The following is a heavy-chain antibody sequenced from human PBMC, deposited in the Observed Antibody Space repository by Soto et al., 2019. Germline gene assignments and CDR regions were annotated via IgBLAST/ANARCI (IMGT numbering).Heavy chain of an antibody. V-gene: IGHV1-2*02. J-gene: IGHJ4*02. CDR1: RYTFTGYY. CDR2: IDPNSGGT. CDR3: ARVMSGSYLGHGYCFDY. Sequence: ASVKVSCKASRYTFTGYYMHWVRQAPGQGLEWMGWIDPNSGGTDYAQKFQGRVTMTRDTSISTAYMELSRLRVDDTAVYYCARVMSGSYLGHGYCFDYCGEATLVTVST. D-gene: IGHD1-26*01.